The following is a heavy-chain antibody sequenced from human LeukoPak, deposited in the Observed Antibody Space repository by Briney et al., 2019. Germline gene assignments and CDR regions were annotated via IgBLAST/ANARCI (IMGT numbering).Heavy chain of an antibody. CDR3: ARMQLGVGTSGYSYYYGMDV. CDR2: IIPISGTA. J-gene: IGHJ6*02. D-gene: IGHD3-3*01. CDR1: GGTFSSYA. Sequence: SVKVSCKASGGTFSSYAISWVRQAPGQGLEWMGGIIPISGTANYAQKFQGRVTITADESTSTAYMELSSLRSEDTAVYYCARMQLGVGTSGYSYYYGMDVWGQGTTVTVSS. V-gene: IGHV1-69*13.